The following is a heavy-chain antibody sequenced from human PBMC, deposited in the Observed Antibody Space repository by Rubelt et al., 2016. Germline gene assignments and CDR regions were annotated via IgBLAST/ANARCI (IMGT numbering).Heavy chain of an antibody. CDR2: ISVSGTNT. Sequence: VQLLESGGGFVQPGGSLRLSCTASGFTFSRFAICWVRQAPGKGPEWVSVISVSGTNTYYAGSVKGRFIISRDESKNTLFLQMNTLRVEETAVYYCATYYRGPQYYFDYWGQGTLVTVSS. CDR1: GFTFSRFA. V-gene: IGHV3-23*01. J-gene: IGHJ4*02. D-gene: IGHD1-26*01. CDR3: ATYYRGPQYYFDY.